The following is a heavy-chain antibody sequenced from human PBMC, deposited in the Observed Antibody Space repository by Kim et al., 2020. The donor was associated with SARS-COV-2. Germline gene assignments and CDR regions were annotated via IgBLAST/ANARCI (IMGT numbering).Heavy chain of an antibody. J-gene: IGHJ4*02. CDR3: ARDLGEDYGVKGGYFDY. CDR1: GGSFSGYY. CDR2: INHSGST. Sequence: SETLSLTCAVYGGSFSGYYWSWIRQPPGKGLEWIGEINHSGSTNYNPSLKSRVTISVDTSKNQFSLKLSSVTAADTAVYYCARDLGEDYGVKGGYFDYWGQGTLVTVSS. V-gene: IGHV4-34*01. D-gene: IGHD4-17*01.